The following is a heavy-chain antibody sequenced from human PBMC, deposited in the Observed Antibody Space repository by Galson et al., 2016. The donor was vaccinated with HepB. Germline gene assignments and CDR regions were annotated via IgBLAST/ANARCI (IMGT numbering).Heavy chain of an antibody. V-gene: IGHV1-18*04. D-gene: IGHD6-19*01. CDR2: ISAYNGHT. CDR3: ARAALAVAGPKDL. J-gene: IGHJ3*01. Sequence: SVKVSCKASGYTFTSYYMHWVRQAPGQGLEWMGWISAYNGHTNYAQKFPGRVTMTTDTSTTTAYMELRSLRSADTAVYYCARAALAVAGPKDLWGQGTMVTVSS. CDR1: GYTFTSYY.